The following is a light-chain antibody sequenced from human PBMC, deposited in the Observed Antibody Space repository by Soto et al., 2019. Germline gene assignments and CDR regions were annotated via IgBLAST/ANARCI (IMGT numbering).Light chain of an antibody. CDR1: SSDVGGYDY. Sequence: QSVLTQPRSVSGSPGQSVTISCTGTSSDVGGYDYVSWYQQHPDKAPKFMIYDVIKRPSGVPDRFSGSKSGNTASLTISGLQAEDEADYYCCSYAGGTWLFGGGTKLTVL. V-gene: IGLV2-11*01. CDR2: DVI. J-gene: IGLJ2*01. CDR3: CSYAGGTWL.